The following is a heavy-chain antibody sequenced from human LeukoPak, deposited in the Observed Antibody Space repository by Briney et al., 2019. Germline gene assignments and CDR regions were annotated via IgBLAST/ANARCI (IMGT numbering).Heavy chain of an antibody. CDR1: GFTFSSYG. D-gene: IGHD1-26*01. CDR3: AKDQIVGATIGY. J-gene: IGHJ4*02. CDR2: ISYDGSNK. Sequence: PGRSLRLSCAASGFTFSSYGMHWVRQAPGKGLEWVAVISYDGSNKYYADSVKGRFTISRDNSKNTLYLQMNSLRAEDTAVYYCAKDQIVGATIGYWGQGTLVTVSS. V-gene: IGHV3-30*18.